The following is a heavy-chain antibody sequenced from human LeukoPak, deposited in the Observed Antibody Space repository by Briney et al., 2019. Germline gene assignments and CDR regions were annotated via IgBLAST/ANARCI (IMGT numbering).Heavy chain of an antibody. CDR1: GYSISSGYY. D-gene: IGHD2-2*01. CDR3: ARRCSSTSCYGAFDI. CDR2: IYHSGST. J-gene: IGHJ3*02. V-gene: IGHV4-38-2*01. Sequence: PSETLSLTCAVSGYSISSGYYWGWIRQPPGKGLEWIGSIYHSGSTYYNPSLKSRVTISVDTSKNQFSLKLSSVTAADTAVYYCARRCSSTSCYGAFDIRGQGTMVTVSS.